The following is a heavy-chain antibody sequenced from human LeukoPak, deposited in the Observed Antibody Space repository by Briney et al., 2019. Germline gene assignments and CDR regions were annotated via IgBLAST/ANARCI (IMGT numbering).Heavy chain of an antibody. CDR2: IFSTGST. CDR3: ARDSGTTGEVKFDP. V-gene: IGHV4-4*07. Sequence: MASETLSLTCTVSGDSISIYYWSWIRQPAGKRLEWLGRIFSTGSTNYNPSLKSRVTMSIDTSKNQFSLKLSSVTAADTAVYYCARDSGTTGEVKFDPWGQGTLVTVSS. CDR1: GDSISIYY. J-gene: IGHJ5*02. D-gene: IGHD3-10*01.